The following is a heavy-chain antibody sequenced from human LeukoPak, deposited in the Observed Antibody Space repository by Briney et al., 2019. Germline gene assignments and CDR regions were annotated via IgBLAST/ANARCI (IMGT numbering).Heavy chain of an antibody. V-gene: IGHV3-9*01. CDR2: ISWNSGSI. CDR1: GFTFDDYA. CDR3: AKDTMATYYYYYMDV. D-gene: IGHD5-24*01. Sequence: GGSLRLSCVASGFTFDDYAMHWVRQAPGKGLEWVSGISWNSGSIGYADSVKGRFTISRDNAKNSLYLQMNSLRAEDTALYYCAKDTMATYYYYYMDVWGKGTTVTISS. J-gene: IGHJ6*03.